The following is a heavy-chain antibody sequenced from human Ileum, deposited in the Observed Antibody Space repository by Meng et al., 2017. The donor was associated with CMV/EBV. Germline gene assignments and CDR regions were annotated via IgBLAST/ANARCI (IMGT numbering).Heavy chain of an antibody. CDR1: GFTFSNQV. D-gene: IGHD2-21*01. Sequence: VQVLDSGGGLLHPGGSLRLSCVGSGFTFSNQVMNWVRQAPGKGLEWVSTIGRGGDTYYADSVRGRFTVSRDNSKNTVYLQMNSLRVEDSAVYYCAKDYLDSLASDSWGQGTLVTVSS. CDR3: AKDYLDSLASDS. V-gene: IGHV3-23*01. J-gene: IGHJ5*02. CDR2: IGRGGDT.